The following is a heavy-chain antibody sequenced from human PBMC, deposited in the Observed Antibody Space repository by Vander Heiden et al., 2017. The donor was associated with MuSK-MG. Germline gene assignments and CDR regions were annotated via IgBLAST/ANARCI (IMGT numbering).Heavy chain of an antibody. CDR1: GGSISSSSYY. D-gene: IGHD5-12*01. V-gene: IGHV4-39*01. J-gene: IGHJ4*02. CDR2: IYYSGST. CDR3: ASYWLFPTNPNFDY. Sequence: QLQLQDSCPGLVKPSETLSLPCTVSGGSISSSSYYWGWRRQPPGKGLEWIGSIYYSGSTYYNPSLKSRVTISVDTSKNQFSLKLSSVTAADTAVYYCASYWLFPTNPNFDYWGQGTLVTVSS.